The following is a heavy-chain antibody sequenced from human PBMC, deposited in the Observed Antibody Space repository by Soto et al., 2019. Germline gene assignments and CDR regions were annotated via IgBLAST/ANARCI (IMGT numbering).Heavy chain of an antibody. J-gene: IGHJ6*02. CDR1: GDSVSSNSAA. CDR3: AREVEGQWLVEVGMDV. CDR2: TYYRSKWHN. Sequence: SQTLSLTCAISGDSVSSNSAAWNWIRQSPSRGLEWLGRTYYRSKWHNDYAVSVKSRITINPDTSKNQFSLQLNSMTPEDTAVYYCAREVEGQWLVEVGMDVWGQGTTVTVSS. V-gene: IGHV6-1*01. D-gene: IGHD6-19*01.